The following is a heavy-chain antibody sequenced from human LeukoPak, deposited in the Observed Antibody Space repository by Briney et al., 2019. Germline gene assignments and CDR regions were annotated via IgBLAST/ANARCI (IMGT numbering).Heavy chain of an antibody. J-gene: IGHJ4*02. CDR1: GGSFSGYY. D-gene: IGHD2-2*02. V-gene: IGHV4-34*01. CDR3: AASHSSTSCYTRVCPFDY. CDR2: INHSGST. Sequence: SETLSLTCAVYGGSFSGYYWSWIRQPPGKGLEWIGEINHSGSTNYNPSLKSRVTISVDTSKNQFSLKLSSVTAADTAVYYCAASHSSTSCYTRVCPFDYWGQGTLVTVSS.